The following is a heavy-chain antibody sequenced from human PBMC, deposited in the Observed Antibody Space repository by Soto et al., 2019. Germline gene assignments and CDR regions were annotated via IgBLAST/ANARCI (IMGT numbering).Heavy chain of an antibody. D-gene: IGHD3-22*01. CDR1: GITFSNYA. CDR2: ISGRSTSI. CDR3: AKQIVVVADY. Sequence: GGSLRLPCAASGITFSNYAMNWVRQAPGKGLEWVSYISGRSTSIASADSVSGRFTISRDNSKNTLYLQMNSLRAEDTAVYYCAKQIVVVADYWGQGTQVTVS. V-gene: IGHV3-23*01. J-gene: IGHJ4*02.